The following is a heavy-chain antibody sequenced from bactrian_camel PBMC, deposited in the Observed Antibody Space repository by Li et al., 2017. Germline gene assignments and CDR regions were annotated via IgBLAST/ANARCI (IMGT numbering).Heavy chain of an antibody. J-gene: IGHJ6*01. D-gene: IGHD2*01. Sequence: HVQLVESGGASVQTGGSLTLSCVASGFSYPPNMAWFRQAPGKEREAIASINSETLTNYADSVKGRFTVSKDNAKNTLYLQMNSLKPEDTAMYYCKISFPTSCVVRPGFAYWGRGTQVTV. CDR1: GFSYPPN. V-gene: IGHV3S53*01. CDR2: INSETLT. CDR3: KISFPTSCVVRPGFAY.